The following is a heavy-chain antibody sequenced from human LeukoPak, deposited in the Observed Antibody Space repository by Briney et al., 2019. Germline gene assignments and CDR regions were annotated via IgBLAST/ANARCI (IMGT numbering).Heavy chain of an antibody. Sequence: GGSLRLSCAASGFTFSSYWMSWVRQAPGKGLEWVANIKQDGSEKYYVDSMKGRFTTSRDNAKNSLYLQMNSLRAEDTAVYYCARDVGIFGVVTIPYYYYGMDVWGQGTTVTVSS. CDR2: IKQDGSEK. J-gene: IGHJ6*02. CDR3: ARDVGIFGVVTIPYYYYGMDV. V-gene: IGHV3-7*01. CDR1: GFTFSSYW. D-gene: IGHD3-3*01.